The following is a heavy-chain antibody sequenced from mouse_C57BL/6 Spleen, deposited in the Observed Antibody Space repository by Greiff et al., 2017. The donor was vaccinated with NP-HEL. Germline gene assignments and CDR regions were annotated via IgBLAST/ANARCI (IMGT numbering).Heavy chain of an antibody. CDR2: IHPNSGST. D-gene: IGHD2-4*01. J-gene: IGHJ4*01. Sequence: QVQLQQPGAELVKPGASVKLSCKASGYTFTSYWMHWVKQRPGQGLEWIGMIHPNSGSTNYNEKFKSKATLTVDKSSSTAYMQLSSLTSEDSAVYYCARSVVDDYGYYYAMDYWGQGTSVTVSS. CDR3: ARSVVDDYGYYYAMDY. CDR1: GYTFTSYW. V-gene: IGHV1-64*01.